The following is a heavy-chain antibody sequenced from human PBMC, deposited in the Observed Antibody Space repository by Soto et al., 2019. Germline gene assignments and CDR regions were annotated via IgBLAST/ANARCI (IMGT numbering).Heavy chain of an antibody. CDR3: ARFGYCSGGSCYSDYYYYMDV. J-gene: IGHJ6*03. Sequence: GESLKISCKGSGYIFSYYWIGWVRQMPGKGLEWMGIIYPGDSDTRYSPSFQGQVTISADKSISTAYLQWNSLKASDTAMYYCARFGYCSGGSCYSDYYYYMDVWGKGTTVTVSS. D-gene: IGHD2-15*01. CDR2: IYPGDSDT. CDR1: GYIFSYYW. V-gene: IGHV5-51*01.